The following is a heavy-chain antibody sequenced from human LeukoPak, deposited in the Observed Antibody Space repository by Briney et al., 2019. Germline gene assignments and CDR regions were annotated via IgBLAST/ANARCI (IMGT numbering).Heavy chain of an antibody. V-gene: IGHV4-4*07. CDR3: ARVVGIQLWLGCDY. CDR1: GGSLSSYY. CDR2: IYTSGST. D-gene: IGHD5-18*01. J-gene: IGHJ4*02. Sequence: SETLSLTCTLSGGSLSSYYWSCIRDPAGKGRGWIWRIYTSGSTSYNPTLKSRIPMSEDTSKKQFSLKLRSVTGADTSVYYCARVVGIQLWLGCDYWGQGTLVSVSS.